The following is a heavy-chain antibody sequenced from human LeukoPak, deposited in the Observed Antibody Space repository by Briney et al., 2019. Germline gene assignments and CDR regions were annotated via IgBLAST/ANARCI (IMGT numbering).Heavy chain of an antibody. CDR3: ARGLEYSSSSPPSYYFDY. CDR1: GGSFSGYY. Sequence: SETLSLTCAVYGGSFSGYYWSWIRQPPGNGLEWIGETNHSGSTNYNPSLKSRVTISVDTSKNQFSLKLSSVTAADTAVYYCARGLEYSSSSPPSYYFDYWGQGTLVTVSS. J-gene: IGHJ4*02. CDR2: TNHSGST. D-gene: IGHD6-6*01. V-gene: IGHV4-34*01.